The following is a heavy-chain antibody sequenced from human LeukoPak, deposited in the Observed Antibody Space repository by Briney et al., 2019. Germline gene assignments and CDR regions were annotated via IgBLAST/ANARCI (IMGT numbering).Heavy chain of an antibody. CDR1: GFTVSSSY. J-gene: IGHJ4*02. D-gene: IGHD6-13*01. CDR3: ARDLEAANTYYFDY. CDR2: ISSAGTT. Sequence: LAGGSLRLSCAASGFTVSSSYMSWVRQAPGKGLEWVSIISSAGTTYYADSVKGRFTISRDNSKNTVYLQVNSLRDEDTAVYYCARDLEAANTYYFDYWGQGTMVTVSS. V-gene: IGHV3-66*01.